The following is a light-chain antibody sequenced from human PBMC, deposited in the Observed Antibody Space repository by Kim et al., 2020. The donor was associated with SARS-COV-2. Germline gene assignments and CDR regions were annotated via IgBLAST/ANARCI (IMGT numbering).Light chain of an antibody. J-gene: IGLJ2*01. CDR3: GTWDSSLSAVV. CDR2: DNN. Sequence: QSVLTQPPSVSAAPGQKVTISCSGSSSNIGKNYVCWYQQLPGTAPKLFIYDNNKRPSGIPDRFSGSKSGTSATLGITGLQTGDEADYYCGTWDSSLSAVVFGGGTKVTVL. CDR1: SSNIGKNY. V-gene: IGLV1-51*01.